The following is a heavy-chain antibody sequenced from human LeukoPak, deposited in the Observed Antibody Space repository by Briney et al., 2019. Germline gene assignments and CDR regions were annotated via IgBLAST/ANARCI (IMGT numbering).Heavy chain of an antibody. V-gene: IGHV3-7*01. CDR2: IKQDGSEK. CDR1: GFTVNNNY. CDR3: ARDRPSFDY. Sequence: PGGSLRLSCAASGFTVNNNYMSWVRQAPGKGLEWVANIKQDGSEKYYVDSVKGRFTISRDNAKNSLYLQMNSLRAEDTAVYYCARDRPSFDYWGQGTLVTVSS. J-gene: IGHJ4*02.